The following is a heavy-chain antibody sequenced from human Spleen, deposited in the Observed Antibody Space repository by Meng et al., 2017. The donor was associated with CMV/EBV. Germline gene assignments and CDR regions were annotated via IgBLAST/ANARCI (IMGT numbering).Heavy chain of an antibody. D-gene: IGHD6-6*01. J-gene: IGHJ4*02. CDR2: IIPILGIA. CDR3: ARVIGWAARHFAYYFDY. V-gene: IGHV1-69*10. CDR1: GGTFSSYA. Sequence: SVKVSCKASGGTFSSYAISWVRQAPGQGLEWMGGIIPILGIANYAQKFQGRVTITADKSTSTAYMELSSLRYEDTAVYYCARVIGWAARHFAYYFDYWGQGTLVTVSS.